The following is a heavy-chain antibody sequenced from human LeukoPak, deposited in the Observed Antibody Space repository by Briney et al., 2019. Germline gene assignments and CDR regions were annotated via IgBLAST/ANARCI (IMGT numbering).Heavy chain of an antibody. CDR1: GYTLTVYH. V-gene: IGHV1-2*02. D-gene: IGHD1-26*01. Sequence: ASVKVSCKASGYTLTVYHMHWVRQAPGQGLEWMGWVHPNTGATNYALKFQGRVTLTRDTSISPAYMELSSLRSDDTAVYYCVFGFSGGYWSAPFDYWSQGTLVTVSS. CDR3: VFGFSGGYWSAPFDY. J-gene: IGHJ4*02. CDR2: VHPNTGAT.